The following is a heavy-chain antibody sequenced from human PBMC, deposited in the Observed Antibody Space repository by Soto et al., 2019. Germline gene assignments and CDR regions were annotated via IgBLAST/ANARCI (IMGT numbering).Heavy chain of an antibody. CDR3: ARDWRRPEGFDT. CDR2: ISAHNGDT. V-gene: IGHV1-18*01. Sequence: QVQLVQAGAEVKKHGASVKVSCKASGYTFNTSGFTLVRQSPGQGLQWIGWISAHNGDTKYVQKFQGRVTMTTETSTTTSDLELTNLTSDDTSVYFCARDWRRPEGFDTWGQGTLVTVSS. J-gene: IGHJ5*02. D-gene: IGHD3-3*01. CDR1: GYTFNTSG.